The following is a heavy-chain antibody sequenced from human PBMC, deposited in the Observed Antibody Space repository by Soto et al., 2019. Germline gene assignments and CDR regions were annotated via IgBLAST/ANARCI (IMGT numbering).Heavy chain of an antibody. V-gene: IGHV1-69*12. J-gene: IGHJ4*02. CDR1: GGTFSSYA. CDR3: ARDVDLGGFYDFDH. D-gene: IGHD3-22*01. Sequence: QVQLVQSGAEVKKPGSSAKVSCKASGGTFSSYAISWVRQAPGQGLEWMGGIIPMFGTTYYAQKFQGRVTLTADESTSTAYMELSSLRSEDTAVYYCARDVDLGGFYDFDHWGQGTLVTVSS. CDR2: IIPMFGTT.